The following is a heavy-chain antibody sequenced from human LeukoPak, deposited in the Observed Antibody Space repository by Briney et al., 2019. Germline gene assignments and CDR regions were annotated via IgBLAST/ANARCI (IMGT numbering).Heavy chain of an antibody. CDR3: VRHQGTTFDY. V-gene: IGHV3-7*03. Sequence: GGSLRISSAAAALIFSGSWMTWVRQAPGKGLEWVANIKQDGSEKYYVDSVKGRLTIYRDNTKNSLYLQMNGLRAEDTAVYYCVRHQGTTFDYWGQGTLVAVAS. CDR1: ALIFSGSW. CDR2: IKQDGSEK. D-gene: IGHD1-1*01. J-gene: IGHJ4*02.